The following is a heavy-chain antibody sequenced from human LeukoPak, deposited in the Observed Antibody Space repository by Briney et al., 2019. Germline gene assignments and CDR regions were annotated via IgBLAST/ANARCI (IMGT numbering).Heavy chain of an antibody. CDR3: AKQSYDQKGHFDY. CDR2: ISGSGSST. Sequence: PGGSLRLSCAASGFTFSSYAMSWVRQAPGKGLEWVSVISGSGSSTYYAASVKGRFTISRDNSKNTLYLQMNSLRAEDTAVYYCAKQSYDQKGHFDYWGQGTLVTVSS. V-gene: IGHV3-23*01. CDR1: GFTFSSYA. D-gene: IGHD3-10*01. J-gene: IGHJ4*02.